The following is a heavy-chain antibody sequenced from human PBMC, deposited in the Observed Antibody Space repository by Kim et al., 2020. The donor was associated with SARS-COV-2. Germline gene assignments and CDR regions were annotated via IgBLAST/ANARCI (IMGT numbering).Heavy chain of an antibody. D-gene: IGHD3-10*01. J-gene: IGHJ3*02. Sequence: YADSVRGRDTVSRDNAKNTLYMQMRSARAEETAVYYCARETAGMRGVACDSWGEGTMVTV. V-gene: IGHV3-11*06. CDR3: ARETAGMRGVACDS.